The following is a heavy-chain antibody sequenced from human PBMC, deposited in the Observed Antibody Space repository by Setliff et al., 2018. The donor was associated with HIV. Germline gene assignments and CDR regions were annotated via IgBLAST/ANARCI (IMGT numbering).Heavy chain of an antibody. V-gene: IGHV5-51*01. CDR1: GYSFTSYW. D-gene: IGHD6-19*01. CDR2: IYPGDSDT. Sequence: GESLKISCKGSGYSFTSYWIGWVRQMPGKGLEWMGIIYPGDSDTRYSPSFQGQVTISADKSISTAYLQWSSLKASDTAMYYCARPAVAGTGVYYYYYGMDVWGQGTTVTVSS. J-gene: IGHJ6*02. CDR3: ARPAVAGTGVYYYYYGMDV.